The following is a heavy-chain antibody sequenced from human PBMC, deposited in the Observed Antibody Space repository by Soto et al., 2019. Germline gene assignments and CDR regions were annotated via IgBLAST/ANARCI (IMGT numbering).Heavy chain of an antibody. CDR2: ISAYNGNT. Sequence: ASVKVSCKASGYTFTSYGISWVRQAPGQGLEWMGWISAYNGNTNYAQKLQGRVTMTTDTSTSTAYMELRSLRSDDTAVYYCAREDDSSGYYYGDYFDYWGQGTLVTVSS. J-gene: IGHJ4*02. D-gene: IGHD3-22*01. CDR3: AREDDSSGYYYGDYFDY. CDR1: GYTFTSYG. V-gene: IGHV1-18*01.